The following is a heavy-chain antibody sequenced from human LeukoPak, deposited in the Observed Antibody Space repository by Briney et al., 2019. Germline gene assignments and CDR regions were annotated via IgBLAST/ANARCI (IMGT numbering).Heavy chain of an antibody. J-gene: IGHJ3*02. Sequence: GASVKVSCKASGYTFTSYGISWVRQAPGQRLEWMGWINSGNGNTKYSQQFQGRVTLTRDTSASTAYMDLSSLRSEDMAVYYCARGYGSGAAFDIWGQGTMVTVSS. CDR2: INSGNGNT. CDR3: ARGYGSGAAFDI. D-gene: IGHD3-10*01. V-gene: IGHV1-3*03. CDR1: GYTFTSYG.